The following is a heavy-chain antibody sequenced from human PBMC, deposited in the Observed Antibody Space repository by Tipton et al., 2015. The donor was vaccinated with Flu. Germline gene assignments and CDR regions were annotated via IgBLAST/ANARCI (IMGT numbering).Heavy chain of an antibody. CDR3: ARGLHYYGSGNYYFDY. CDR2: INHSGST. V-gene: IGHV4-39*07. CDR1: GGSISSSDYY. D-gene: IGHD3-10*01. J-gene: IGHJ4*02. Sequence: TLSLTCTVSGGSISSSDYYWSWIRQPPGKGLEWIGEINHSGSTNYNPSLKSRVTISVDTSKNQFSLKLSSVTAADTAVYYCARGLHYYGSGNYYFDYWGQGTLVTVSS.